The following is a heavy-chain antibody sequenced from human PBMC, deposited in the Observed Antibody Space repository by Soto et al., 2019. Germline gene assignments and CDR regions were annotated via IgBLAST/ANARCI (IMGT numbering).Heavy chain of an antibody. CDR1: GGTFSSYA. V-gene: IGHV1-69*10. J-gene: IGHJ4*02. Sequence: ASVKVSCKASGGTFSSYAISWVRQAPGQGLEWMGGIIPILGIANYAQKFQGRVTITADKSTSTAYMELSSLRSEDTAVYYFARGEGAAGPYYYDPADYWGQGTLVTVSS. CDR2: IIPILGIA. D-gene: IGHD3-22*01. CDR3: ARGEGAAGPYYYDPADY.